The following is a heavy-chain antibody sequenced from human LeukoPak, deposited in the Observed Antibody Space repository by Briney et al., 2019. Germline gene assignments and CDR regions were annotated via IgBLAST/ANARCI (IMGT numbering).Heavy chain of an antibody. J-gene: IGHJ5*02. Sequence: PGGSLRLSCAASGITFSSYGMTWVREAPGKGLEWGSAISGSGGSTYYADSVMGRFPISRDNSKNTLYLQMNSLRVEDTALYYCTKVEKSGSGWYWFDPWGQGTLVTVSS. V-gene: IGHV3-23*01. D-gene: IGHD6-19*01. CDR3: TKVEKSGSGWYWFDP. CDR2: ISGSGGST. CDR1: GITFSSYG.